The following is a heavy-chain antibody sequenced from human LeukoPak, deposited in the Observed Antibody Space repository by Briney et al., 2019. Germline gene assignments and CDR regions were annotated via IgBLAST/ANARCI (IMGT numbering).Heavy chain of an antibody. Sequence: GGSLRLSCAVSGFTFSSYGMHWVRQAPGKGLEWVAGISKNGNSQSHADSVKGRSTISRDNSKNTLFLQMNSLRDEDTAVYYCAKEIHAFGGFDHWGQGTLVTVSS. V-gene: IGHV3-30*18. D-gene: IGHD3-10*01. CDR3: AKEIHAFGGFDH. CDR1: GFTFSSYG. CDR2: ISKNGNSQ. J-gene: IGHJ4*02.